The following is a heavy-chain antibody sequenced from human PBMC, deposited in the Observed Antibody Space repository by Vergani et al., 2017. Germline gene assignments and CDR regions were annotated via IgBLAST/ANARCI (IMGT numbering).Heavy chain of an antibody. J-gene: IGHJ4*02. V-gene: IGHV3-30*18. D-gene: IGHD2-2*01. CDR1: GFTFSSYG. Sequence: QVQLVESGGGVVQPGRSLRLSCAASGFTFSSYGMHWVRQAPGKGLEWVAVFSYDGSNKYYPDSVKGRFTISRDNSKNTLYLQMNSLRAEDTAVFYCAKDLGSSTSSTLDYWGQGTLVTVSS. CDR3: AKDLGSSTSSTLDY. CDR2: FSYDGSNK.